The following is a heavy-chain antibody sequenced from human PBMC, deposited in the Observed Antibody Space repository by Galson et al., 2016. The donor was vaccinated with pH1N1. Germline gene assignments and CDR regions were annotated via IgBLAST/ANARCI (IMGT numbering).Heavy chain of an antibody. D-gene: IGHD1-14*01. V-gene: IGHV3-48*01. J-gene: IGHJ6*02. CDR2: ISSSSSTI. Sequence: SLRLSCAASGFTFSSYSMNWVRQAPGKGLEWVSYISSSSSTIYYADSVKGRFTISRDNAKNSLYLQMNSLRAEDTAVYYCARVNHYYDDGMDVWGQGTTVTVSS. CDR1: GFTFSSYS. CDR3: ARVNHYYDDGMDV.